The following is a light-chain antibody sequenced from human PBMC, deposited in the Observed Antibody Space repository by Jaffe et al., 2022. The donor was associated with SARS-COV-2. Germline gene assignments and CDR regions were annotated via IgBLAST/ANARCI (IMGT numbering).Light chain of an antibody. CDR3: GTWDSSLSGVV. J-gene: IGLJ2*01. CDR2: DNN. CDR1: SSNTGSNY. V-gene: IGLV1-51*01. Sequence: QSVLTQPPSVSAAPGQRVTVSCSGSSSNTGSNYVFWYQQLPGTAPKLLIYDNNKRPSGIPDRFSGSKSGTSATLGITGLQTGDEADYYCGTWDSSLSGVVFGGGTKLTVL.